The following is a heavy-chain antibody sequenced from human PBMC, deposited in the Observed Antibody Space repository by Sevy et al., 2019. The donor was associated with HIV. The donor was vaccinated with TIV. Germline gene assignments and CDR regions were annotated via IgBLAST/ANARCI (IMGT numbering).Heavy chain of an antibody. CDR1: GGSISSSSYY. CDR2: IYYSGST. V-gene: IGHV4-61*01. CDR3: AISPGYCSGGSCSFDY. D-gene: IGHD2-15*01. Sequence: SETLSLTCTVSGGSISSSSYYWSWIRQPPGKGLEWIGYIYYSGSTNYNPSLKSRVTISVDTSKNQFSLKLSSVTAADTAVYYCAISPGYCSGGSCSFDYWGQGTLVTVSS. J-gene: IGHJ4*02.